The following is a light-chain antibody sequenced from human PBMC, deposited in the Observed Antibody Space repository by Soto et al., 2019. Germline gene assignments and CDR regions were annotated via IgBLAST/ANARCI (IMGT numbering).Light chain of an antibody. V-gene: IGKV1-5*01. CDR3: QPYRTYS. J-gene: IGKJ1*01. CDR2: HAS. CDR1: QSISNW. Sequence: IQLTQSPSTLPASVGDRVTLTCRASQSISNWLAWDQQKPGTAPKLLIYHASILETAVPSRFSGNGSGTEFTLTISSLQPGDFATYYCQPYRTYSFGQGSRVEIK.